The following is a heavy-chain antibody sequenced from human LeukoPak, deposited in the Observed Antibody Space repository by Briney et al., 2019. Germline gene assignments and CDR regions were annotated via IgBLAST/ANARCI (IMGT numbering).Heavy chain of an antibody. J-gene: IGHJ4*02. V-gene: IGHV3-48*03. Sequence: GGSLRLSCAASGFTFNSYEMNWVRQAPGKGLEWISYISSSGSTMYYADSVKGRFFISRDTAKNSLYLQMNSLGVDDTAVYYCARDHGRGSTDYFDYWGQGTLVTVSS. CDR1: GFTFNSYE. D-gene: IGHD3-10*01. CDR3: ARDHGRGSTDYFDY. CDR2: ISSSGSTM.